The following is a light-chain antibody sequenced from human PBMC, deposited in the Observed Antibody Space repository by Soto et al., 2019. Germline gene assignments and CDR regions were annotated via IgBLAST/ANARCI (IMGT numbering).Light chain of an antibody. Sequence: DIQMTQSPSTLSASVGDRVTITCRASQSISSWLAWYQQKPGKAPKLLIYKASSLESGVPSRFSGSGSGTEFTLTIASLQSEDFAIYYCQQYSSWLWTFGQGTKVDIK. V-gene: IGKV1-5*03. J-gene: IGKJ1*01. CDR3: QQYSSWLWT. CDR2: KAS. CDR1: QSISSW.